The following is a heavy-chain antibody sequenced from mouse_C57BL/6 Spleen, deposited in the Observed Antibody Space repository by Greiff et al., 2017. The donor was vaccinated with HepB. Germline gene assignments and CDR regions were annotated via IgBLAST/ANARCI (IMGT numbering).Heavy chain of an antibody. V-gene: IGHV1-19*01. CDR3: ARPYYDYLDY. Sequence: EVQLQQSGPVLVKPGASVKMSCKASGYTFTDYYMNWVKQSHGKSLEWIGVINPYNGGTSYNQKFKGKATLPVDKSSSTAYMELNSLTSEDSAVYYCARPYYDYLDYWGQGTTLTVSS. CDR2: INPYNGGT. J-gene: IGHJ2*01. CDR1: GYTFTDYY. D-gene: IGHD1-1*01.